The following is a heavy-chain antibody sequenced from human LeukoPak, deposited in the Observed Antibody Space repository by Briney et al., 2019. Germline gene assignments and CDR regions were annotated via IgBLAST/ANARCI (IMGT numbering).Heavy chain of an antibody. CDR1: GFDFSSNW. D-gene: IGHD3-9*01. CDR2: ISYDGSNK. V-gene: IGHV3-30-3*01. CDR3: AREWSRYFDWLLSEYYYYYGMDV. Sequence: PGGSLRLSCAASGFDFSSNWMHWVRQAPGKGLEWVAVISYDGSNKYYADSVKGRFTISRDNSKNTLYLQMNSLRAEDTAVYYCAREWSRYFDWLLSEYYYYYGMDVWGQGTTVTVSS. J-gene: IGHJ6*02.